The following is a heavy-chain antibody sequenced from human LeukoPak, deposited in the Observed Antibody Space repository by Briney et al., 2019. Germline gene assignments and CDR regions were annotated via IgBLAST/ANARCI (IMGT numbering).Heavy chain of an antibody. D-gene: IGHD2-2*01. J-gene: IGHJ6*03. CDR3: ARARYCTSPSCPYYYYYYMDV. Sequence: PLQTLSLTCTVSGGSVSSYYWSWIRQTAGKGLEWIGRIYTSGSPNYNPSLKSRVTMSVDTSKNQFSLKLSSVTAADTAVYYCARARYCTSPSCPYYYYYYMDVWGKGTTVTVSS. CDR2: IYTSGSP. CDR1: GGSVSSYY. V-gene: IGHV4-4*07.